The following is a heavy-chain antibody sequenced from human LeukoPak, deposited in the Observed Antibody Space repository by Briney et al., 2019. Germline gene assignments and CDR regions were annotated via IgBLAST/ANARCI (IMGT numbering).Heavy chain of an antibody. V-gene: IGHV3-23*01. Sequence: GGSLRLSCAASGFTFSSYAMSWVRQAPGKGLEWVSAISGSGGSTYYADSVKARFTISRDNSKNTLYLQMNSLRAEDTAVYYCAKTFTYRISIAVADYFDYWGQGTLVTVSS. J-gene: IGHJ4*02. CDR2: ISGSGGST. D-gene: IGHD6-19*01. CDR1: GFTFSSYA. CDR3: AKTFTYRISIAVADYFDY.